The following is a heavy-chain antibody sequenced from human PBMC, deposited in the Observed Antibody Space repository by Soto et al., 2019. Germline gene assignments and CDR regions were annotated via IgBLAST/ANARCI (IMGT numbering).Heavy chain of an antibody. Sequence: EVELLDSGGGLVQPGGSLRLSCAASGFTFSSYGMSLVRQAPGKSLEWVSGISGSGGAYYADSVKGRFTISRDNSKNTLFLQMNSLRAEDTAVYYCAKEKAEFGVPLFEYWGQGTLVTVSS. J-gene: IGHJ4*02. V-gene: IGHV3-23*01. CDR1: GFTFSSYG. D-gene: IGHD2-8*01. CDR3: AKEKAEFGVPLFEY. CDR2: ISGSGGA.